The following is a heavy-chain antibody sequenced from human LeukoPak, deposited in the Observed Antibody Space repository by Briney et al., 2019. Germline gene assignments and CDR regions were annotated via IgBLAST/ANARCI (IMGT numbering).Heavy chain of an antibody. D-gene: IGHD3-22*01. Sequence: PGGSLRLSCAASGFTFSSYEMNWVRQAPGKGLEWVSYISSSGSTIYYADSVKGRFTISRDNSKNTLYLQMNSLRAEDTAVYYCAKVGSYYYDSSGYYHFDYWGQGTLVTVSS. CDR2: ISSSGSTI. CDR1: GFTFSSYE. V-gene: IGHV3-48*03. J-gene: IGHJ4*02. CDR3: AKVGSYYYDSSGYYHFDY.